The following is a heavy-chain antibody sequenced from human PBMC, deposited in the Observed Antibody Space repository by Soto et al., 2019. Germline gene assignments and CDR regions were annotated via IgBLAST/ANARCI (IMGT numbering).Heavy chain of an antibody. J-gene: IGHJ4*02. CDR1: GYTFTSYD. CDR3: ARGGGYYDSSGYYLSPY. CDR2: MNPNSGNT. D-gene: IGHD3-22*01. Sequence: QVQLVQSGAEVKKPGASVKVSCKASGYTFTSYDINWVRQATGQGLEWMGWMNPNSGNTGYAQKFQGRVTMTRTTSISTAYMELSSLRSEDTAVYYCARGGGYYDSSGYYLSPYWGQGTLVTVSS. V-gene: IGHV1-8*01.